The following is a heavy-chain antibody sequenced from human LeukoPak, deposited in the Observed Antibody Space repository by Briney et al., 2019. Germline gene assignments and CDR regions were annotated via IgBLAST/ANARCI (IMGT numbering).Heavy chain of an antibody. D-gene: IGHD5-24*01. V-gene: IGHV3-21*01. J-gene: IGHJ3*02. CDR3: ARVGDGYNFGDAFDI. CDR2: ISSSSSYI. CDR1: GFTFSSYS. Sequence: GGSLRLSCAASGFTFSSYSMNWVRQAPGKGLEWVSSISSSSSYIYYADSVKGRFTISRDNAKNSLYLQMNSLRAEDTAVYYCARVGDGYNFGDAFDIWGQGTMVTVSS.